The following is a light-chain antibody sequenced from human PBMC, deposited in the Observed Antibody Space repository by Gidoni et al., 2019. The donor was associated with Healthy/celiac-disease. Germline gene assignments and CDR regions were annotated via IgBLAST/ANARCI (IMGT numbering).Light chain of an antibody. Sequence: DIVLAQSRGTLSLSPGERATLPCRASQSVSSSYLAWYQQTPGQAPRLLIYGASSRATGIPDRFSGSASGTDFTLTISRLEPEDFAVYYCQQYGSSPHTFGQGTKVEIK. V-gene: IGKV3-20*01. CDR1: QSVSSSY. CDR2: GAS. J-gene: IGKJ1*01. CDR3: QQYGSSPHT.